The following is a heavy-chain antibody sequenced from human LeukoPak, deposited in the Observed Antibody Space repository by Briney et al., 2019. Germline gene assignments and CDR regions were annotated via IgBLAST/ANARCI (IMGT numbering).Heavy chain of an antibody. J-gene: IGHJ4*02. CDR3: AKGRWLSSHFDY. D-gene: IGHD6-19*01. Sequence: GRSLRLSCAGAAHTFDDYAMHWVRQAPGKGMEWVAGISWNSGIIGYADSVKGRFTISRDNAKNSLYLQMNSLRAEDMALYYCAKGRWLSSHFDYWGQGTLVTVSS. CDR1: AHTFDDYA. CDR2: ISWNSGII. V-gene: IGHV3-9*03.